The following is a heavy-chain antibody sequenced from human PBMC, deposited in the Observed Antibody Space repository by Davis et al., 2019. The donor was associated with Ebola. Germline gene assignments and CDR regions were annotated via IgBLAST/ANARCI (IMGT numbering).Heavy chain of an antibody. CDR3: ARSSIAARPGYYYGMDV. J-gene: IGHJ6*02. V-gene: IGHV3-21*01. D-gene: IGHD6-6*01. Sequence: GESLKISCAASGFTFSSYSMNWVRQAPGKGLEWVSSISSSSSYIYYADSVKGRFTISSDNAKNSLYLQMNSLRAEDTAVYYCARSSIAARPGYYYGMDVWGQGTTVTVSS. CDR2: ISSSSSYI. CDR1: GFTFSSYS.